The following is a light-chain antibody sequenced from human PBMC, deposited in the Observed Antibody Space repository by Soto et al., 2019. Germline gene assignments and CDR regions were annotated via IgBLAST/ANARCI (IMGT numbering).Light chain of an antibody. CDR3: QQRSSCPLT. CDR1: QTLSKY. J-gene: IGKJ4*01. CDR2: DAS. Sequence: IVVTHSPATLSFSPGDTATLSFRSSQTLSKYLVWYQQKPGQSPRLLIYDASYRATGIPARFSGSGSGTDFTLTISSLEPEDFAVYYCQQRSSCPLTFGGGTKVDIK. V-gene: IGKV3-11*01.